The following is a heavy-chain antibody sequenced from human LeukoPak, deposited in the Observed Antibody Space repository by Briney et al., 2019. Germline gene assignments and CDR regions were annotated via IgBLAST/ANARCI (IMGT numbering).Heavy chain of an antibody. V-gene: IGHV3-7*04. CDR3: SMDLSGAHDY. Sequence: GGSLRLSCAASGFTYDNYWMSWVRQAPGKGLEWVASIKQDGGEIYYVDSVKGRFTISRDNAKNSLYLQMNSLRAEDTAVYYCSMDLSGAHDYWGQGSVVTVSS. D-gene: IGHD4-17*01. CDR2: IKQDGGEI. CDR1: GFTYDNYW. J-gene: IGHJ4*02.